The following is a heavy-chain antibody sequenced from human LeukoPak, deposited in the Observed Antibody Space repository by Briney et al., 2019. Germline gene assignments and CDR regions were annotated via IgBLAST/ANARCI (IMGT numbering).Heavy chain of an antibody. D-gene: IGHD2-8*01. CDR3: ARQSMGFDY. V-gene: IGHV3-7*01. J-gene: IGHJ4*02. CDR2: IKQGGSEK. CDR1: GFTFSSYW. Sequence: QPGGSLRLSCAASGFTFSSYWMSWVRQAPGKGLEWVANIKQGGSEKYYVDSVKGRFTISRDKAKNSLYLQMSSLRAEDTAVYYCARQSMGFDYWGQGTLVTVSS.